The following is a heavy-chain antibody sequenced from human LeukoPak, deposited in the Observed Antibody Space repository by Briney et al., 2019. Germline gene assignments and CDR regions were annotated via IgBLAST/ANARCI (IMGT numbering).Heavy chain of an antibody. Sequence: GGSLRLSCAASGFTFSSYSMTWVRQAPRKGLEWVSYITFTSSTIHYADSVKGRFTISRDNAKSSLYLQMNSLRAEDTAVYYCARRATTERGDSYGLDSWGQGTLVTVSS. CDR2: ITFTSSTI. J-gene: IGHJ4*02. CDR3: ARRATTERGDSYGLDS. V-gene: IGHV3-48*01. D-gene: IGHD5-18*01. CDR1: GFTFSSYS.